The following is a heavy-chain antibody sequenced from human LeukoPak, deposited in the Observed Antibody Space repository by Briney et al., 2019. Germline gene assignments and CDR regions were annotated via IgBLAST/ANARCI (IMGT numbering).Heavy chain of an antibody. CDR2: IYPGDSDT. V-gene: IGHV5-51*01. J-gene: IGHJ4*02. CDR1: GYSFTSYW. Sequence: GESLKISCKGSGYSFTSYWIGWVRQMPGKGLEWMGIIYPGDSDTRYSPSFQGQVTISADKSISTAYLQWSSLKASDTAMYYCARSLNSGGGCCYFDYWGQGTLVTVSS. D-gene: IGHD2-15*01. CDR3: ARSLNSGGGCCYFDY.